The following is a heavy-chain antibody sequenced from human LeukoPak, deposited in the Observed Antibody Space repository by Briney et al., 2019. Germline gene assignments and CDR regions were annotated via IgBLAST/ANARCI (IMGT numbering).Heavy chain of an antibody. Sequence: SETLSLTCAVYGGSFSGYYWGWIRQPPGKGLEWIGEINHSGSTNYNPSLKSRVTISVDTSKNQFSLKLSSVTAADTAVYYCARGPPGSYGYYYGMDVWGKGTTVTVSS. D-gene: IGHD5-18*01. CDR1: GGSFSGYY. CDR2: INHSGST. V-gene: IGHV4-34*01. CDR3: ARGPPGSYGYYYGMDV. J-gene: IGHJ6*04.